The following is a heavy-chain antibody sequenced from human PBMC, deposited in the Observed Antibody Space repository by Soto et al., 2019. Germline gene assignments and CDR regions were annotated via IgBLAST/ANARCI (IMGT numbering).Heavy chain of an antibody. CDR2: INAHSGGT. CDR1: GFAFTGYY. V-gene: IGHV1-2*02. CDR3: AKDLTRQLAYWLDP. D-gene: IGHD6-6*01. Sequence: ASVKVSCKASGFAFTGYYIHWLRQAPGQGLEWMGWINAHSGGTEYAQKFQGRVTLTRDTSIATAYLTLTSLTSDDTALYYCAKDLTRQLAYWLDPWGQGTQVTVSS. J-gene: IGHJ5*02.